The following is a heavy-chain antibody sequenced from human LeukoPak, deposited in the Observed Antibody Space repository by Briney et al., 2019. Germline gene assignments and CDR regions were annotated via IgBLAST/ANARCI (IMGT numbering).Heavy chain of an antibody. CDR3: ARSGSGSYFLDY. V-gene: IGHV3-48*01. Sequence: PGGSLRLSCAASGFSFSSYNMNWLRQAPGKGLEWVSYISISSSLAYYADSVKGRFTISRDNFKHTLYLQMSSLRAEDTAVYYCARSGSGSYFLDYWGQGTLVTVSS. D-gene: IGHD3-10*01. J-gene: IGHJ4*02. CDR1: GFSFSSYN. CDR2: ISISSSLA.